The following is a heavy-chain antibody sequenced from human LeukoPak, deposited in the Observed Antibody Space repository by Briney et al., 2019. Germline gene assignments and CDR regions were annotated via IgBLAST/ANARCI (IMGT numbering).Heavy chain of an antibody. V-gene: IGHV1-18*01. J-gene: IGHJ4*02. CDR3: ARDRWGRSSSWSPFDY. Sequence: ASVKVSCKASGYTFTSYGISWVRQAPGPGLEWMGWISAYNGNTNYAQKLQGRVTMTTDTSTSTAYMALRSLRSDDQAVYYFARDRWGRSSSWSPFDYWGQGTLVTVSS. CDR1: GYTFTSYG. CDR2: ISAYNGNT. D-gene: IGHD6-13*01.